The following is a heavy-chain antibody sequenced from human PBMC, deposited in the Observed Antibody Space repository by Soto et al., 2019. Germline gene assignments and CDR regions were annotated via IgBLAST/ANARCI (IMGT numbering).Heavy chain of an antibody. CDR3: ARVGSGWYGSLRDYYYGMDV. Sequence: GGSLRLSCAASEFTFSNYAMSWVRQAPGEGLEWVSSISDNGGTTYYADSVKGRFTISRDNSKNTLYLQMNSLRAEDTAVYYCARVGSGWYGSLRDYYYGMDVWGQGTTVTVSS. CDR1: EFTFSNYA. CDR2: ISDNGGTT. J-gene: IGHJ6*02. D-gene: IGHD6-19*01. V-gene: IGHV3-23*01.